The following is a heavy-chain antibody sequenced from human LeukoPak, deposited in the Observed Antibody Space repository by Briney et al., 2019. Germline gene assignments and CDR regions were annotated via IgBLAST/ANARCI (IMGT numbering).Heavy chain of an antibody. D-gene: IGHD1-26*01. J-gene: IGHJ3*02. CDR3: ARDRSSYGDAYDI. Sequence: AGGSLRLSCAASGFTFSSYWMHWVRQTPGKGLVWVSRINSDGSVTNYADSAKGRITISRDNANNSLHLQMNSLRVDDTAVYYCARDRSSYGDAYDIWGQGTMVTVSS. CDR2: INSDGSVT. V-gene: IGHV3-74*01. CDR1: GFTFSSYW.